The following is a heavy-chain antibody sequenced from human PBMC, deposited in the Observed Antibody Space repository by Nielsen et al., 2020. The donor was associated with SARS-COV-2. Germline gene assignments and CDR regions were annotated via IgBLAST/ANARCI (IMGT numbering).Heavy chain of an antibody. D-gene: IGHD2-21*02. CDR2: ISGSDST. Sequence: GGSLRLSCAVSGFIFSSCAMSWVRQAPGKNLEWVSTISGSDSTYYADSVKGRFTISRDNSKNTVYLQMNSLRADDTAGYYCARGRGKYCGGDCYLFDDWGQGTLVTVSS. V-gene: IGHV3-23*01. CDR3: ARGRGKYCGGDCYLFDD. CDR1: GFIFSSCA. J-gene: IGHJ4*02.